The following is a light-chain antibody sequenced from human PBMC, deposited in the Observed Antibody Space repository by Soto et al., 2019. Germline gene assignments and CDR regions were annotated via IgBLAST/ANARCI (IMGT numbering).Light chain of an antibody. CDR3: AAWDDSLDGVL. V-gene: IGLV1-44*01. CDR2: NNN. Sequence: QSVLTQPPSASGTPGQRVTISCSGSSSSIGSNPVHWYQQLPGTAPKLLVHNNNHRPSGVPDRFSGSKSGTSASLAISGLPSEDEADYYCAAWDDSLDGVLFGGGTKLTVL. J-gene: IGLJ2*01. CDR1: SSSIGSNP.